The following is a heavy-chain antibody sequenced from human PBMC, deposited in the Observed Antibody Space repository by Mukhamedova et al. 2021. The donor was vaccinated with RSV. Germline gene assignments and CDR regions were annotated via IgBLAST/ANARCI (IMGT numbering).Heavy chain of an antibody. D-gene: IGHD2-2*01. V-gene: IGHV3-11*01. CDR3: ARTSGGDY. J-gene: IGHJ4*02. Sequence: AEYMGGRFTISRDNAENSLYLQMNSLKIDDTAMYYCARTSGGDYWGQGTLVTVSS.